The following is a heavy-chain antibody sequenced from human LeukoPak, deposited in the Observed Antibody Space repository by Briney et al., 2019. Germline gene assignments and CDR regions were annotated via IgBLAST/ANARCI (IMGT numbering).Heavy chain of an antibody. Sequence: GGSLRLSCAVSGFTFSSFAVHWVRQAPGKGLEWVAVISYDRSKAYYADSVKGRFTISRDNSKNTVYLQMNSLITEDTAMYYCARDKSGGGRWLDYWGRGTLVTVSS. CDR3: ARDKSGGGRWLDY. J-gene: IGHJ4*02. CDR2: ISYDRSKA. V-gene: IGHV3-30*04. CDR1: GFTFSSFA. D-gene: IGHD2-15*01.